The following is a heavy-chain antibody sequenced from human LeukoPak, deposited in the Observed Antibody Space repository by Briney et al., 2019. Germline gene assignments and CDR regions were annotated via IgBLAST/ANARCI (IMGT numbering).Heavy chain of an antibody. CDR2: ISSSSSYI. J-gene: IGHJ4*02. D-gene: IGHD5-12*01. CDR1: GFTVSSYS. Sequence: GGSLRLSCAASGFTVSSYSMNWVRQAPGKGLEWVSSISSSSSYIYYADSVKGRFTISRDNAKNSLYLQMNSLRAEDTAVYYCARGIVATIWRNFDYWGQGTLVTVSS. CDR3: ARGIVATIWRNFDY. V-gene: IGHV3-21*01.